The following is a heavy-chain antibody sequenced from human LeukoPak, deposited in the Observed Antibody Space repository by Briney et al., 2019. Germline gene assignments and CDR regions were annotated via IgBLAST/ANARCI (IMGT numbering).Heavy chain of an antibody. CDR3: ARGLVYYGSGSYPSFDY. CDR1: GGSFSGYD. J-gene: IGHJ4*02. D-gene: IGHD3-10*01. Sequence: SETLSLTCAVYGGSFSGYDWSWICQPPGKGLEWIGEINHSGSTNYNPSLKSRVTISVDTSKNQFSLKLSSVTAADTAVYYCARGLVYYGSGSYPSFDYWGQGTLVTVSS. CDR2: INHSGST. V-gene: IGHV4-34*01.